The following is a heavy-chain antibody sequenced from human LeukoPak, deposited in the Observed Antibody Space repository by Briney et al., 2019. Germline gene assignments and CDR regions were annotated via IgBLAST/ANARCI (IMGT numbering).Heavy chain of an antibody. V-gene: IGHV1-2*06. CDR3: GRGIQSFDP. CDR2: INPKNGDT. J-gene: IGHJ5*02. CDR1: GSPFTAYA. Sequence: GASVKASCSASGSPFTAYAIHWVPQAAGQGLEWMGRINPKNGDTICAQKITDRGTMTRDTSMSAAYMEISRLTYDDTAVYYCGRGIQSFDPWGQGTPVTVSS.